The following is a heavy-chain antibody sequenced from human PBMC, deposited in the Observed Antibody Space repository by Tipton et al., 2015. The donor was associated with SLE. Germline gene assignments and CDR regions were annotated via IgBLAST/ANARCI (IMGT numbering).Heavy chain of an antibody. J-gene: IGHJ1*01. CDR1: GFTFSSYA. D-gene: IGHD6-13*01. CDR2: ISYDGSNK. V-gene: IGHV3-30-3*01. CDR3: ARDDGTTIAAAVNEYFQH. Sequence: SLRLSCAASGFTFSSYAMHWVRQAPGKGLEWVAVISYDGSNKYYADSVKGRFTISRDNSKNTLYLQMNSLRAEDTAVYYCARDDGTTIAAAVNEYFQHWGQGTLVTVSS.